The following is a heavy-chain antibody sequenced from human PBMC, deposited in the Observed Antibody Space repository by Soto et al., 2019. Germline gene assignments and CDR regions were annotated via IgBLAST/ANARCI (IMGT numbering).Heavy chain of an antibody. CDR3: ARGAMANFDY. V-gene: IGHV1-69*13. CDR1: GGTFGSQG. Sequence: SVKVSCKASGGTFGSQGIAWVRQAPGQGLEWMGGFIAMLGTPTYAKKVQGRATISADESLTSSYLELRSLRSEDTGVYFCARGAMANFDYWGQGTVVTV. CDR2: FIAMLGTP. D-gene: IGHD5-18*01. J-gene: IGHJ4*02.